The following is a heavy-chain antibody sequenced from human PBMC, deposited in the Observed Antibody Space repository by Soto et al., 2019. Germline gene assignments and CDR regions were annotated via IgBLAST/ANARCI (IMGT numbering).Heavy chain of an antibody. J-gene: IGHJ2*01. CDR2: IIPIFGTT. D-gene: IGHD2-15*01. CDR1: GGTFSSYA. Sequence: QVQLVQSGAEVKKPGSSVKVSCKASGGTFSSYAISWVRQAPGQGLEWMGGIIPIFGTTNYAQKFQGRVTSTADESTSTAYMELSSLRSEYTAVYYCARVVTVVKSFHYWYFDLWGRGTLVTVSS. CDR3: ARVVTVVKSFHYWYFDL. V-gene: IGHV1-69*12.